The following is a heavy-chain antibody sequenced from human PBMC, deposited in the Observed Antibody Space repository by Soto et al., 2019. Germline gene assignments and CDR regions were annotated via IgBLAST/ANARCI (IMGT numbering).Heavy chain of an antibody. D-gene: IGHD2-15*01. J-gene: IGHJ4*02. CDR2: IRSKAYGGTT. Sequence: GSLRLSCTASGFTFGDYAMSWFRQAPGKGLEWVGFIRSKAYGGTTEYAASVKGRFTISRDDSKSIAYLQMNSLKTEDTAVYYCTRVGYCSGGSCYQTIDYWGQGTLVTVSS. CDR3: TRVGYCSGGSCYQTIDY. V-gene: IGHV3-49*03. CDR1: GFTFGDYA.